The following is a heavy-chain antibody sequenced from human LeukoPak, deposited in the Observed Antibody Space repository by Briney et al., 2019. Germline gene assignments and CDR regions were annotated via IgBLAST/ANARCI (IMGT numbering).Heavy chain of an antibody. CDR2: IYYSGST. J-gene: IGHJ5*02. Sequence: KPSETLSLTCTVSGGSISSSSYYWGWIRQPPGKGLEWIGSIYYSGSTYYNPSLKSRVTISVDTSKNQFSLKLSSVTAADTAVYYCARESKLVEVWFDPWGQGTLVTVSS. D-gene: IGHD6-13*01. CDR3: ARESKLVEVWFDP. CDR1: GGSISSSSYY. V-gene: IGHV4-39*07.